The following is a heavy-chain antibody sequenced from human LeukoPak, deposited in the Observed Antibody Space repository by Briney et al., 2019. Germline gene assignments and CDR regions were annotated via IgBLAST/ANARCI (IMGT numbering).Heavy chain of an antibody. Sequence: ASVKVSCKAFGYTFTSYGISWVRQAPGQGLEWMGWISGHNGSTNYAQKLQGRVTMTTDTSTSTAYMELRSLRSDDTAVYYCARDAGYLYCSGGSCSYMDVWGKGTTVTVSS. J-gene: IGHJ6*03. V-gene: IGHV1-18*01. CDR2: ISGHNGST. D-gene: IGHD2-15*01. CDR1: GYTFTSYG. CDR3: ARDAGYLYCSGGSCSYMDV.